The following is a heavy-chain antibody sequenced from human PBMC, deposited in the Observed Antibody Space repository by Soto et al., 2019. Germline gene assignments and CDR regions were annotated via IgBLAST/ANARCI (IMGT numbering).Heavy chain of an antibody. D-gene: IGHD2-15*01. CDR3: ARSQPGYCSGGSCAPGYYGMDV. Sequence: GASVKVSCKASGGTFSSYAISWVRQAPGQGLEWMGGIIPIFGTANYAQKFQGRVTITADKSTSTAYMELSSLRSEDTAVYYCARSQPGYCSGGSCAPGYYGMDVWGQGTTVTVSS. CDR1: GGTFSSYA. V-gene: IGHV1-69*06. CDR2: IIPIFGTA. J-gene: IGHJ6*02.